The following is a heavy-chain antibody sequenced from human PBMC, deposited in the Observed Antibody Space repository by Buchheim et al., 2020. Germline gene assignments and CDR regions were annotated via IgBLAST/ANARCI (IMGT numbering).Heavy chain of an antibody. J-gene: IGHJ4*02. CDR3: AKYRTTVVTPGAFDY. CDR1: GFTFSTYA. D-gene: IGHD4-23*01. Sequence: EVRLLESGGGLVQPGGSLRLSCAASGFTFSTYAVTWVRQAPGKGLEWVSAISGSGGSTYYADSVKGRFTISRDNSKNTLYLQMNSLRADDTAVYYCAKYRTTVVTPGAFDYWGQGTL. V-gene: IGHV3-23*01. CDR2: ISGSGGST.